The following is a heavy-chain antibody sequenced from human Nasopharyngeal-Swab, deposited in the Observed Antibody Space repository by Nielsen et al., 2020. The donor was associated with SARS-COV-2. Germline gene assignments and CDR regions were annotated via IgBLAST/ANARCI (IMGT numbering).Heavy chain of an antibody. V-gene: IGHV3-15*01. D-gene: IGHD3-3*01. Sequence: GESLKISCAASGFTFSNAWMSWVRQAPGKGLEWVGRIKSKTDGGTTDYAAPVKGRFTISRDDSKNTLYLQMNSLKTEDTAVYYCTGFWSGSNYYYYYMDVWGKGTTVTVSS. CDR1: GFTFSNAW. J-gene: IGHJ6*03. CDR3: TGFWSGSNYYYYYMDV. CDR2: IKSKTDGGTT.